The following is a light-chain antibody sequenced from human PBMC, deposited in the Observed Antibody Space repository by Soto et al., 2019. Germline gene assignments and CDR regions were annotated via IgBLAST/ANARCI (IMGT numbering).Light chain of an antibody. CDR3: QSYDSSLSASGV. J-gene: IGLJ2*01. Sequence: QSVLTQPPSVSGAPGQRVTISCTGSSSNIGAYDVHWYQQLPGTAPKLLIYGNSNRPSGVPDRFSASKSGTSASLAITGLRADDEADYYCQSYDSSLSASGVFGGGTKVTVL. V-gene: IGLV1-40*01. CDR1: SSNIGAYD. CDR2: GNS.